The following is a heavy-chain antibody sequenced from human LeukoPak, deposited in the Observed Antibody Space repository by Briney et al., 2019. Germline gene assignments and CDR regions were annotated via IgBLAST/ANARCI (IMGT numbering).Heavy chain of an antibody. CDR3: AGGSYYGSGGRPGYFDH. CDR1: DFGVINNY. J-gene: IGHJ4*02. D-gene: IGHD3-10*01. Sequence: PGGSLRVSCAASDFGVINNYMNWVRQALGKGLEWVSLMDTFGGTYYRDSVKGRFTISRDISKNTLYLQMNTLSAEATAIYYCAGGSYYGSGGRPGYFDHWGQGILVTVSS. CDR2: MDTFGGT. V-gene: IGHV3-53*01.